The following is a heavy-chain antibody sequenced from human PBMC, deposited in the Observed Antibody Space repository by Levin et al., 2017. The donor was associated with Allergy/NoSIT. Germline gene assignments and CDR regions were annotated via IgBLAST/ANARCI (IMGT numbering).Heavy chain of an antibody. Sequence: PRASVKVSCKASGYTFTSYDINWVRQATGQGLEWMGWMNPNSGNTGYAQKFQGRVTMTRNTSISTAYMELSSLRSEDTAVYYCARTCSGGSCYYYYYYMDVWGKGTTVTVSS. CDR1: GYTFTSYD. D-gene: IGHD2-15*01. J-gene: IGHJ6*03. CDR3: ARTCSGGSCYYYYYYMDV. V-gene: IGHV1-8*01. CDR2: MNPNSGNT.